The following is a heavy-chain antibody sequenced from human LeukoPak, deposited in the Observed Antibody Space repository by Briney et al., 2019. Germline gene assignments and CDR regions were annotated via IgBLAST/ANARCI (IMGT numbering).Heavy chain of an antibody. Sequence: GGSLRLSCAASGFTFSKNAMSWVRQAPGEGLEWVSSITSSGSATCYADSVKGRFTISRDNSKNTLYLQMNGLRAEDTAVYYCARGVDVWGNYRQYYFDYWGQETLVTVSS. CDR1: GFTFSKNA. J-gene: IGHJ4*02. CDR3: ARGVDVWGNYRQYYFDY. D-gene: IGHD3-16*02. V-gene: IGHV3-23*01. CDR2: ITSSGSAT.